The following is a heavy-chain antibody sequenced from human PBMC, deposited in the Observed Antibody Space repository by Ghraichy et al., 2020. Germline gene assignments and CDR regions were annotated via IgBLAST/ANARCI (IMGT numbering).Heavy chain of an antibody. Sequence: GGSLRLSCAASGFTFSSYWMSWVRQAPGKGLEWVANIKQDGSEKYYVDSVKGRFTISRDNAKNSLYLQMNSLRAEDTAVYYCARVVVGSGWANYYYYGMDVWGQGTTVTVSS. CDR1: GFTFSSYW. CDR3: ARVVVGSGWANYYYYGMDV. J-gene: IGHJ6*02. D-gene: IGHD6-19*01. V-gene: IGHV3-7*01. CDR2: IKQDGSEK.